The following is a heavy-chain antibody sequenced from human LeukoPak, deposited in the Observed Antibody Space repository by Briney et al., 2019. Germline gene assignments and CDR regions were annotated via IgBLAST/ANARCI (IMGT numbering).Heavy chain of an antibody. CDR1: GFIFSSYG. CDR2: IRHDVSNK. V-gene: IGHV3-30*02. D-gene: IGHD3-22*01. J-gene: IGHJ4*02. CDR3: AKHANYYDSSGVDY. Sequence: GGSLRLSCAASGFIFSSYGMHWVRQAPGKGLEWVAFIRHDVSNKYYADSVKGRFTISRDNSKKTLYLQMNSLRAEDTAVYYCAKHANYYDSSGVDYWGQGTLVTVSS.